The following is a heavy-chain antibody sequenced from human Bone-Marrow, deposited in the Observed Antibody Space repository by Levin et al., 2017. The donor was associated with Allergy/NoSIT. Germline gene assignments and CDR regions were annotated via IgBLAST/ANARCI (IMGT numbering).Heavy chain of an antibody. CDR3: ARGFMYYYGSGTLAN. V-gene: IGHV3-7*01. CDR1: GLTFSSYW. CDR2: IKEDGSEK. J-gene: IGHJ4*02. Sequence: GGSLRLSCAASGLTFSSYWMSWVRQAPGKGLEWVANIKEDGSEKYYVDSVKGRFTISRDNAKNSLYLQMNSLRVEDTAVYYCARGFMYYYGSGTLANWGQGTLVTVSS. D-gene: IGHD3-10*01.